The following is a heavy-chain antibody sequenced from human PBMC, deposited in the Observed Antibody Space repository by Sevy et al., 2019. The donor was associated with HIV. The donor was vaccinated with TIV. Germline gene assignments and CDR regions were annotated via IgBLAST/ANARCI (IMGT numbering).Heavy chain of an antibody. J-gene: IGHJ4*02. CDR2: IKQDGSEK. V-gene: IGHV3-7*01. CDR1: GFTFSSYW. CDR3: ARALAAAASY. Sequence: GGSLRLSCAASGFTFSSYWMNWVRQAPGKGLEWVANIKQDGSEKYYVDSVKGRFTISRDNAKNSMHLQMNSLRAEDTVVYYCARALAAAASYWGQGTLVTVSS. D-gene: IGHD6-25*01.